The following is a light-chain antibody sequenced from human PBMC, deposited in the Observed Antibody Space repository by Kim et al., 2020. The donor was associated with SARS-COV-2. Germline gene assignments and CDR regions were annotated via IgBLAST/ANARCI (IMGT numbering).Light chain of an antibody. J-gene: IGKJ4*01. CDR3: QQSTNWPLT. CDR1: QSMNTD. V-gene: IGKV3-11*01. CDR2: DES. Sequence: LSPGQRATLSCRASQSMNTDLGWYQQQPGQAPRLLISDESNRATDIPARFSGSGSATDFTLTISSLEPEDFAVYYCQQSTNWPLTFGGGTKVDIK.